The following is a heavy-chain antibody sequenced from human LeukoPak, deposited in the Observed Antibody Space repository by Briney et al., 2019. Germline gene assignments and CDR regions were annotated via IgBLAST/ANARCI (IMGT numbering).Heavy chain of an antibody. CDR3: ARGRSMGYCSSTSCYTVGFDP. D-gene: IGHD2-2*02. J-gene: IGHJ5*02. Sequence: GASVKVSCKASGYTFTGYYMHWVRQAPGQGLEWMGWINPNSGGANYAQKFQGRVTMTRDTSISTAYMELSRLRSDDTAVYYCARGRSMGYCSSTSCYTVGFDPWGQGTLVTVSS. V-gene: IGHV1-2*02. CDR2: INPNSGGA. CDR1: GYTFTGYY.